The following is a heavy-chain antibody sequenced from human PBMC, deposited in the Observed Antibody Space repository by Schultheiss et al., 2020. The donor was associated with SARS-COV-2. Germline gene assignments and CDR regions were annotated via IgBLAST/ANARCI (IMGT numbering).Heavy chain of an antibody. CDR2: IYFSGST. CDR1: SDSISNYY. V-gene: IGHV4-59*12. J-gene: IGHJ5*02. D-gene: IGHD2-15*01. CDR3: ARGMVAVPRHWFDP. Sequence: SETLSLTCTVSSDSISNYYWSWIRQPPGKGLEWIGYIYFSGSTNCNPSLKSRVTMSVDMSNDQFSLKLSSVTAADTAVYYCARGMVAVPRHWFDPWGQGTLVTVSS.